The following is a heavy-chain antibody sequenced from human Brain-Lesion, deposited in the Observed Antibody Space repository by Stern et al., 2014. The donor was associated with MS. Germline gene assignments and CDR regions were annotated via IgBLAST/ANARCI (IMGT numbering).Heavy chain of an antibody. CDR1: GFSFSTYA. CDR2: ISGRGGAT. Sequence: EVQLLESGGGLVQPGGSLRLSCAASGFSFSTYAMSWVRQTPGKGPQWVSVISGRGGATYYADSVKGRFTISRDNSKNPLYLQMDSLRADDTAVYYCAKWPHHIAVAGTRYFQHWGQGTLVTVSS. CDR3: AKWPHHIAVAGTRYFQH. D-gene: IGHD6-19*01. J-gene: IGHJ1*01. V-gene: IGHV3-23*01.